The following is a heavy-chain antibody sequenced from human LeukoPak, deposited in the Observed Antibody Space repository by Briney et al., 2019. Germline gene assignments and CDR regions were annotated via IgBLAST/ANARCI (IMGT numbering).Heavy chain of an antibody. D-gene: IGHD3-22*01. Sequence: PGGSLRLSCAASGFTVSSKYMSWVRQAPGKGLEWVSIIYTDGSTYYADSVKGRFTISRHNSRNTLYLQMNSLRAEDTAVDYCARFYDSSGSHFDYWGQGTLVTVSS. CDR2: IYTDGST. CDR3: ARFYDSSGSHFDY. CDR1: GFTVSSKY. J-gene: IGHJ4*02. V-gene: IGHV3-53*04.